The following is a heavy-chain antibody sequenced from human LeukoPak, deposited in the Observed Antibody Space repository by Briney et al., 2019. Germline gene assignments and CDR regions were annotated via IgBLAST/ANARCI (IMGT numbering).Heavy chain of an antibody. D-gene: IGHD5-18*01. J-gene: IGHJ4*02. CDR2: IYYSGST. CDR1: GFTFSSHV. CDR3: ARLGPPGYSYGLGDY. Sequence: GSLRLSCAASGFTFSSHVMSWIRQPPGKGLEWIGSIYYSGSTYYNPSLKSRVTISVDTSKNQFSLKLSSVTAADTAVYYCARLGPPGYSYGLGDYWGQGTLVTVSS. V-gene: IGHV4-39*01.